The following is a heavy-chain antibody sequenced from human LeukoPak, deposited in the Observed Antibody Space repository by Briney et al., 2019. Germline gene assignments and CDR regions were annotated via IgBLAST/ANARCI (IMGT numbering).Heavy chain of an antibody. D-gene: IGHD4-23*01. J-gene: IGHJ6*02. CDR1: GYSFTSYW. CDR2: IYPGDSDT. Sequence: GESLKISCKGSGYSFTSYWIGWVRQMPGKGLAWMGIIYPGDSDTRYSPSFQGQVTISADKSISTAYLQWSSLKASDTAMYYCARLGDGFEAATTGVIYGMDVWGQGTTVTVSS. CDR3: ARLGDGFEAATTGVIYGMDV. V-gene: IGHV5-51*01.